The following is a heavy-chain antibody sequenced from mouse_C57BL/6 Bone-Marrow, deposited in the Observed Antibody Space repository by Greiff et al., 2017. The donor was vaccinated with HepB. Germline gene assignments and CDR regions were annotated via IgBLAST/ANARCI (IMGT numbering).Heavy chain of an antibody. CDR1: GFTFSSYA. CDR3: ARVITTVVGFDY. J-gene: IGHJ2*01. Sequence: EVQLMESGGGLVKPGGSLKLSCAASGFTFSSYAMSWVRQTPEKRLEWVATISDGGSYTDYPDNVKGRFTISRDNAKNNLYLQMSHLKSEDTAMCYCARVITTVVGFDYLGEVITLTVTS. CDR2: ISDGGSYT. V-gene: IGHV5-4*01. D-gene: IGHD1-1*01.